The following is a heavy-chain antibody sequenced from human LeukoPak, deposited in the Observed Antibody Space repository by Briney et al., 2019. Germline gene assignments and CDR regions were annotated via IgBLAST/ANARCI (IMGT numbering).Heavy chain of an antibody. V-gene: IGHV3-21*01. J-gene: IGHJ4*02. Sequence: PGGSLRLSCATSGFTFSSYSMNWVRQAPGKWLEWVSSISSSSSYIYYADSVKGRFTISRDNAKNSLYLQMNSLRAEDTAVYYCARDQDYVWGSYPVDYWGQGTLVTVSS. CDR1: GFTFSSYS. CDR3: ARDQDYVWGSYPVDY. CDR2: ISSSSSYI. D-gene: IGHD3-16*01.